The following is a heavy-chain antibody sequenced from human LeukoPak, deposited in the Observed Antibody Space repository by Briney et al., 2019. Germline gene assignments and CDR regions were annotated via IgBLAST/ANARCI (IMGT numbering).Heavy chain of an antibody. D-gene: IGHD3-10*01. CDR1: GDSISSGSYY. CDR2: IYTSGST. CDR3: ARGYLEFSG. V-gene: IGHV4-61*09. J-gene: IGHJ4*02. Sequence: SETLSLTCTVSGDSISSGSYYWSWIRQPAGKGLEWIGHIYTSGSTYYNPSLKSRVTISVDTSKNQFSLKLSSVTAADTAVYYCARGYLEFSGWGQGTLVTVSS.